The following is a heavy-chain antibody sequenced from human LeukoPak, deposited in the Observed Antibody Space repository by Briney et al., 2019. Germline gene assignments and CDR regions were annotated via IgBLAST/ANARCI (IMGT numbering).Heavy chain of an antibody. CDR1: GFTFRSYS. Sequence: GGSLRLSCAASGFTFRSYSMNWVRQAPGKGLEWVSSISSYSSYIYYADSVKGRFTISRDNAKNSMYLQMNSLRAEDTAVYYCARDPSPRTSYYYCMDVWGKGTTVTVSS. J-gene: IGHJ6*03. D-gene: IGHD2-2*01. V-gene: IGHV3-21*01. CDR2: ISSYSSYI. CDR3: ARDPSPRTSYYYCMDV.